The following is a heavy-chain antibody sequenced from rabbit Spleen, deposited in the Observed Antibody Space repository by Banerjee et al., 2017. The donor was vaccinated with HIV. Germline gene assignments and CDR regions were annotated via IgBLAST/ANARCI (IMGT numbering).Heavy chain of an antibody. V-gene: IGHV1S40*01. Sequence: QSLEESGGGLVQPGGSLKLSCTASGFTLSSYYMNWVRQAPGKGLEWIACINTATGKPVYASWAKGRFTISRTSSTTVALQMTSLTAADTATYFCARDLAGVIGWNFSLWGPGTLVTVS. J-gene: IGHJ4*01. CDR1: GFTLSSYY. CDR3: ARDLAGVIGWNFSL. D-gene: IGHD4-1*01. CDR2: INTATGKP.